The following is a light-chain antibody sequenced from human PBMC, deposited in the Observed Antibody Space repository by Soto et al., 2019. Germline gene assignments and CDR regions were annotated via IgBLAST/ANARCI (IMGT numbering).Light chain of an antibody. CDR2: GAS. V-gene: IGKV3-15*01. J-gene: IGKJ1*01. CDR1: QSVSSY. CDR3: QQFHNWPRT. Sequence: VLTQSPGTLSLSPGERATLSCRASQSVSSYSLAWYQQKPGQAPRLLIYGASTRAAGIPARFSGSGSGTEFTLTITSLQSEDFAVYYCQQFHNWPRTFGQGTKVDIK.